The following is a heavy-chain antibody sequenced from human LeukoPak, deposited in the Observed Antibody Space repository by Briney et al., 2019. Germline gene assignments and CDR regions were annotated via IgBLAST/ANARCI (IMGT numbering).Heavy chain of an antibody. D-gene: IGHD1-1*01. J-gene: IGHJ4*02. CDR3: ARALERRSRFDY. Sequence: SETLSLTCTASGGSISSSSYSWGWIRQPPGRGLEWIGSIYYSGSTYYNPSLKSRVTISVDTSKNQFSLKLSSVTAADTAVYYCARALERRSRFDYWGQGTLVTVSS. V-gene: IGHV4-39*07. CDR2: IYYSGST. CDR1: GGSISSSSYS.